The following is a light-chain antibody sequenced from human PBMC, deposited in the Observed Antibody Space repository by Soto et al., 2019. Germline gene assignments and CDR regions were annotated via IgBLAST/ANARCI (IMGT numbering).Light chain of an antibody. CDR3: QQYDSYSPLT. CDR2: DAS. Sequence: DIQMTQSPSTLSASVGDRVTMTCRASQSISKWLAWYQQKPGTAPKLLIYDASNLESGVPSRLSGSGSGTEFTLTIRSLQPDDFATYYCQQYDSYSPLTFGGGTKVEIK. J-gene: IGKJ4*01. CDR1: QSISKW. V-gene: IGKV1-5*01.